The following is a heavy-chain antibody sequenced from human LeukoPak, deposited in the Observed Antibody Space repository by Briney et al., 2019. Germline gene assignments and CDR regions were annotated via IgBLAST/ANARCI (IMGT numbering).Heavy chain of an antibody. CDR3: TRGDPDY. J-gene: IGHJ4*02. CDR1: GFTFSSYS. Sequence: GGSLRLSCAASGFTFSSYSMNWVRQAPGKGLEWVSSIGRSSNYIYYADSMKGRFTISRDNAKNSLYLQMNSLRAEDTAVYYCTRGDPDYWGQGTLVTVSS. V-gene: IGHV3-21*01. CDR2: IGRSSNYI. D-gene: IGHD2-21*02.